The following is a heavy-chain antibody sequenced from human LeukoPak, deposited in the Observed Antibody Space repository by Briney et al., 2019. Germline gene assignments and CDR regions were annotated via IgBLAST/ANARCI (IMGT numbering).Heavy chain of an antibody. CDR3: AKDLPLYSSSSDEPDY. CDR1: GFTVSSNY. J-gene: IGHJ4*02. D-gene: IGHD6-6*01. Sequence: GGSLRLSCAASGFTVSSNYMSWVRQAPGKGLEWVAFIRYDGSNRYYADSVKGRFTISRDNSKNTLYLQMNSLRAEDTAVYYCAKDLPLYSSSSDEPDYWGQGTLVTVSS. CDR2: IRYDGSNR. V-gene: IGHV3-30*02.